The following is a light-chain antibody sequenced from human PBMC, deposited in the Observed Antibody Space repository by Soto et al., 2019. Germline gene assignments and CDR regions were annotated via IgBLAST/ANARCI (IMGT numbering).Light chain of an antibody. CDR3: QQYNNWPPWT. CDR2: GAS. V-gene: IGKV2-24*01. J-gene: IGKJ1*01. CDR1: QSLVHSDGNTY. Sequence: DIVMTQTPLSSPVTLGQAASISCRSSQSLVHSDGNTYLSWYQQRPGQPPRLLIYGASTRATGIPARFSGSGSGTEFTLTISSLQSEDFAVYYCQQYNNWPPWTFGQGTKVDIK.